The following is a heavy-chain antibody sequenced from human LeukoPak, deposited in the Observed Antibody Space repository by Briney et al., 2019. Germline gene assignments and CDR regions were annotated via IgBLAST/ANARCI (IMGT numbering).Heavy chain of an antibody. CDR3: ARYGRDGLQIDY. V-gene: IGHV4-31*03. Sequence: SETLSLTCTVSGGSISSGGYYWSWIRQHPGKGLEWIGYIYYSGSTYYNPSLKSRVTISVDTSKNQFSLKLSSVTAADTAVYYCARYGRDGLQIDYWGQGTLVTVSS. J-gene: IGHJ4*02. CDR1: GGSISSGGYY. CDR2: IYYSGST. D-gene: IGHD5-24*01.